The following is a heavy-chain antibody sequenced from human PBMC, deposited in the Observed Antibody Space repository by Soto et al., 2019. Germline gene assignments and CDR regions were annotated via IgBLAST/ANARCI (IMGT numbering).Heavy chain of an antibody. CDR2: IYYSGST. D-gene: IGHD1-26*01. CDR1: GGSISSSSYY. CDR3: ARHDMSEWDGYPNHAVDY. J-gene: IGHJ4*02. V-gene: IGHV4-39*01. Sequence: QLQLQESGPGLVKPSETLSLTCTVSGGSISSSSYYWGWIRQPPGKGLEWIGSIYYSGSTYYNPSLKIRVTISVDTSKSQFSLKLSSVTAADTAVYYCARHDMSEWDGYPNHAVDYWGQGTLVTVSS.